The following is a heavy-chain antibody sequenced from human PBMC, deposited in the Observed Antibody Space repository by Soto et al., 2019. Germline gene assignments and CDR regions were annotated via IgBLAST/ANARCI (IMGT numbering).Heavy chain of an antibody. CDR2: INAGNGNT. CDR1: GYTFTSYA. V-gene: IGHV1-3*01. J-gene: IGHJ4*02. D-gene: IGHD2-8*02. CDR3: ARASGGGGVSDY. Sequence: QVPLVQSGAEVKKPGASVKVSCKASGYTFTSYAMHWVRQAPGQRLEWMGWINAGNGNTKYSQKFQGRVTITRDTSASTAYMELSSLRSEDTAVYYCARASGGGGVSDYWGQGTLVTVSS.